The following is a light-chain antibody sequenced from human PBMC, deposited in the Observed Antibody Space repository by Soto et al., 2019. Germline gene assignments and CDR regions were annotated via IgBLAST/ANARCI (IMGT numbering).Light chain of an antibody. CDR2: KAS. Sequence: DIQITQSPPTLSASVGDRVTITCRPSQSISSWLAWYQQKPGKAPKLLIYKASSLESGVPSRFSGSGSGAEFTLTISSLQPDDFATYYCQQYNSYSPWTFGQGTKVDIK. CDR1: QSISSW. V-gene: IGKV1-5*03. J-gene: IGKJ1*01. CDR3: QQYNSYSPWT.